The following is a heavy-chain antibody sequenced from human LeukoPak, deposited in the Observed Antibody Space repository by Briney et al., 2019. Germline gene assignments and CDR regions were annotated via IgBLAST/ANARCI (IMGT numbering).Heavy chain of an antibody. D-gene: IGHD2-8*01. CDR1: GFTFSSYG. J-gene: IGHJ4*02. V-gene: IGHV3-30*03. CDR3: ARDYEWWFDY. Sequence: GRSLRLSCAASGFTFSSYGMHWVRQGPGKGLEWVALISDDGNTEFYADSVKGRFTISRDNSKNTLYLQMNSLRPEDTAVYYCARDYEWWFDYWGQGTLVTVSS. CDR2: ISDDGNTE.